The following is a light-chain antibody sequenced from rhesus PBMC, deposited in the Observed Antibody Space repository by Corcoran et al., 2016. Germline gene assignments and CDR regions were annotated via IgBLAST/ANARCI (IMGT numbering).Light chain of an antibody. CDR3: QPHNSYPPA. Sequence: DIQMTQSPSSLSASVGDRGTITCRASQGMSKYVAWYQQKPGKAPKPLIYYASNWERGVPSRFRGSGSGTAFTLTINSMQSEDFAIYYCQPHNSYPPAFGQGTKVEIQ. CDR2: YAS. J-gene: IGKJ1*01. CDR1: QGMSKY. V-gene: IGKV1S14*01.